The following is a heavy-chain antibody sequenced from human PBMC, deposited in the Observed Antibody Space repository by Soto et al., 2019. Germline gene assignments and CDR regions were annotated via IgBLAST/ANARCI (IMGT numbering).Heavy chain of an antibody. CDR1: GFTFSNYA. Sequence: EVQLLESGGGSVQPGGSLRLSCAASGFTFSNYAMTWVRQAPGKGLEWVSTMSGTAGNTYYADSVKGRFTISRDNSKNNLYLQMNSLRAEDTAVYYCATKYYFGSGSYVFYFDYWGQGTLVTVSS. V-gene: IGHV3-23*01. D-gene: IGHD3-10*01. CDR3: ATKYYFGSGSYVFYFDY. J-gene: IGHJ4*02. CDR2: MSGTAGNT.